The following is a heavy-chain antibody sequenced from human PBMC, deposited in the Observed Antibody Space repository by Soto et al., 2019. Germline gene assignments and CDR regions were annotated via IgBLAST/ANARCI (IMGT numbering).Heavy chain of an antibody. CDR2: ISWNSGSI. CDR1: GFTFDDYA. Sequence: EVQLVESGGGLVQPGRSLRLSCAASGFTFDDYAMHWVRQAPGKGLEWVSGISWNSGSIGYADSVKGRFTISRDNAKNSLYLQMNSLRAEDTALYYCAKTFAGVFVYFDYWGQGTLVTVSS. V-gene: IGHV3-9*01. J-gene: IGHJ4*02. D-gene: IGHD3-16*01. CDR3: AKTFAGVFVYFDY.